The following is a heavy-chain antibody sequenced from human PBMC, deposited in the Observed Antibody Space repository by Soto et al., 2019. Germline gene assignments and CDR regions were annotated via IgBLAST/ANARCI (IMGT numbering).Heavy chain of an antibody. J-gene: IGHJ5*02. D-gene: IGHD4-4*01. Sequence: EVQLVESGGGWVQPGGSLSLSCTASGFTFSDSWMTWVRQAPGKGLEWVARIKPDESEKKYADYVKGRFAISRDNAKNSMYLQMDSMRGEDTAVYYCVRGGSNYDSWGQGTLVTVSS. CDR2: IKPDESEK. CDR1: GFTFSDSW. V-gene: IGHV3-7*01. CDR3: VRGGSNYDS.